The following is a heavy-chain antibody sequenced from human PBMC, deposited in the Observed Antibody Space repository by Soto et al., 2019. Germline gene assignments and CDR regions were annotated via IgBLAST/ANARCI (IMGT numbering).Heavy chain of an antibody. CDR1: GFTFDDYA. V-gene: IGHV3-9*01. J-gene: IGHJ4*02. D-gene: IGHD6-6*01. CDR2: ISWNSGSI. CDR3: AKVREYSCSEFDY. Sequence: PGGSLRLSCAAPGFTFDDYAMHWVRQAPGKGLEWVSGISWNSGSIGCADSVKGRFTISRDNAKNSLYLQMNSLRAEDTALYYCAKVREYSCSEFDYWGQGTLVTVSS.